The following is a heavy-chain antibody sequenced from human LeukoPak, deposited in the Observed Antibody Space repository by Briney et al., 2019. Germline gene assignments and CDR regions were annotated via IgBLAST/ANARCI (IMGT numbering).Heavy chain of an antibody. CDR2: IKPEGSEK. CDR3: ARILDSAWGELGY. D-gene: IGHD6-19*01. J-gene: IGHJ4*02. Sequence: GGSLRLSYATSGFPFSTYWMYWARQAPGGGLEWVATIKPEGSEKFYVDSVKGRFTVSRDNAKKSLYLQMNSLRAEDTAVYYCARILDSAWGELGYWGQGTLVTVSS. CDR1: GFPFSTYW. V-gene: IGHV3-7*01.